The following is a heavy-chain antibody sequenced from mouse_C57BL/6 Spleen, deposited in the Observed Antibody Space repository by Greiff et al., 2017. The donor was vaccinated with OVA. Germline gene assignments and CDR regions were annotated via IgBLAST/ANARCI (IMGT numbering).Heavy chain of an antibody. D-gene: IGHD2-5*01. CDR1: GYTFTSYW. CDR2: IHPNSGST. Sequence: VQLQQPGAELVKPGASVKLSCKASGYTFTSYWMHWVKQRPGQGLEWIGMIHPNSGSTNYNEKFKSKATLTVDKSSSTAYMQLSSLTSEDSAVYYCARWAYYSNYDYFDYWGQGTTLTVSS. CDR3: ARWAYYSNYDYFDY. J-gene: IGHJ2*01. V-gene: IGHV1-64*01.